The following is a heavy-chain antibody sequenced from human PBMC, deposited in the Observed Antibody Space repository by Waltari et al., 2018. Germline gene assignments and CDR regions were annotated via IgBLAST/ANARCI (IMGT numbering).Heavy chain of an antibody. CDR2: INPSGGGT. J-gene: IGHJ4*02. CDR3: ARAGTTLIWGVAE. Sequence: QVQLVQSGAEVKRPGAAVKVSFKASGYSFTDFSMHWVRQAPGQGLEWMGIINPSGGGTTYTQKFQDRVTMTRDTSTNTVYMELSSLRSEDTAVYYCARAGTTLIWGVAEWGQGTLVTVSS. CDR1: GYSFTDFS. D-gene: IGHD3-10*01. V-gene: IGHV1-46*01.